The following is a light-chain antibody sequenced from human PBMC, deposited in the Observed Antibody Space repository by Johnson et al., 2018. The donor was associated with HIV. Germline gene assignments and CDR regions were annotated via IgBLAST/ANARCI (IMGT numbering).Light chain of an antibody. CDR1: SSNVGNNY. J-gene: IGLJ1*01. CDR3: GTWDSSLSAHYV. CDR2: EKN. V-gene: IGLV1-51*02. Sequence: SVLTQPPSVSAAPGQKVTISCSGTSSNVGNNYVSWYQQFPGTAPKLLIYEKNKRPSGIPDRFSASKSGTSATLAITGLQTGDEADYYCGTWDSSLSAHYVFVTGTKVTVL.